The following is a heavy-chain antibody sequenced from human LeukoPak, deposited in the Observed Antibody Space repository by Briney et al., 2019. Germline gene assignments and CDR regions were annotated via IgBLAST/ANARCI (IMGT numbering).Heavy chain of an antibody. Sequence: SVKVSCKTSGGTFRSHIFSWVRQAPGQGLDWMGKITPIIDSVKYSEKFRDRLTITGDSSTGTAYMELNNLTPEDTALYYCTRVNLRGSQYNWFDPWGQGTQVIVSS. J-gene: IGHJ5*02. CDR3: TRVNLRGSQYNWFDP. CDR2: ITPIIDSV. V-gene: IGHV1-69*08. D-gene: IGHD1-26*01. CDR1: GGTFRSHI.